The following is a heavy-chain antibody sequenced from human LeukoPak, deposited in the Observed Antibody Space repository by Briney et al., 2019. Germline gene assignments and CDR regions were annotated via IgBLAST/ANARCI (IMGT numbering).Heavy chain of an antibody. CDR1: XGSISSYY. J-gene: IGHJ4*02. V-gene: IGHV4-59*08. CDR2: IYYSGST. D-gene: IGHD3-10*01. CDR3: ARGPITMVRGVWFDY. Sequence: SETLSLTCTVSXGSISSYYWSWIRQPPGKGLEWIGYIYYSGSTYYNPSLKSRVTISVDTSKNQFSLKLSSVTAADTAVYYCARGPITMVRGVWFDYWGQGTVVTVSS.